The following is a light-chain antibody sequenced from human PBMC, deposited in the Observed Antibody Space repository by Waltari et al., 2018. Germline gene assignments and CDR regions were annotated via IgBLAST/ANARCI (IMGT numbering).Light chain of an antibody. Sequence: QSALTQPAYVSGSPGQSITISCTGTSSDVGGYNYVSWYQQHPGKVPKLMIYDVSNRPSGVSNRFSGSKSGNTASLTISGLQAEDEADYYCSSYTSSSTPYVVFGGGTKLTVL. CDR1: SSDVGGYNY. CDR3: SSYTSSSTPYVV. V-gene: IGLV2-14*03. CDR2: DVS. J-gene: IGLJ2*01.